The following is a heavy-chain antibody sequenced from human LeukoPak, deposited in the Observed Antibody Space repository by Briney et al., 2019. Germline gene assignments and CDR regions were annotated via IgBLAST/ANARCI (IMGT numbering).Heavy chain of an antibody. V-gene: IGHV3-49*03. CDR2: IRSKAYGGTT. Sequence: GGSLRLSCTASGFTFGDYAMSWFRQAPGKGLEWVGFIRSKAYGGTTEYAASVKGRFSVSRDDSKSIAYLQMNSLKTEDTAVYYCTRVVRLSGGRYYFDYWGQGTLVTVSS. J-gene: IGHJ4*02. CDR3: TRVVRLSGGRYYFDY. CDR1: GFTFGDYA. D-gene: IGHD3-10*01.